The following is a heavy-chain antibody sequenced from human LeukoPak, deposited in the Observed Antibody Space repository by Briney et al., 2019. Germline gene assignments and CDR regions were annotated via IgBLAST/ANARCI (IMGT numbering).Heavy chain of an antibody. V-gene: IGHV3-48*01. CDR2: ISSSSTI. CDR3: ARDDYVWGSYRWREYYFDY. Sequence: GGSLRLSCAASGFTFSSYSMNWVRQAPGKGLEWVSYISSSSTIYYADSVKGRFTISRDNAKNSLYLQMNSLRAEDTAVYYCARDDYVWGSYRWREYYFDYWGQGTLVTVSS. CDR1: GFTFSSYS. D-gene: IGHD3-16*02. J-gene: IGHJ4*02.